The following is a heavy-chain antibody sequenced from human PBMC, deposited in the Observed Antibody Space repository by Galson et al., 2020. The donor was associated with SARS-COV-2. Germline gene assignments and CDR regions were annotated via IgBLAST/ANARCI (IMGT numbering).Heavy chain of an antibody. J-gene: IGHJ5*02. CDR1: GFTFGTYG. CDR3: ARYSGDDSGWYEMNCFDP. Sequence: TGGSLRLSCEASGFTFGTYGMTWVRQAPGKGLEWVSSISDSGGSTYYADSVKARFTISRDNSKNTLYLQMYSLRAEDSALYYCARYSGDDSGWYEMNCFDPWGQGTLVTVSS. CDR2: ISDSGGST. V-gene: IGHV3-23*01. D-gene: IGHD6-19*01.